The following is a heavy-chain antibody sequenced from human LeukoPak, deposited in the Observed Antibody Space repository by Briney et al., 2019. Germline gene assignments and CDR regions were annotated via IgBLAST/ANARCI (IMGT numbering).Heavy chain of an antibody. Sequence: GGSLRLSCAPSGFTFSSFAMHWVRQAPGKGLEWVAVIWYDGSNKYYADSVKGRFTISRDNSKNTLYLQMNSLRAEDTAVYYCAREAGGGYDSLDYWGQGTLVTVSS. CDR3: AREAGGGYDSLDY. D-gene: IGHD5-12*01. CDR1: GFTFSSFA. CDR2: IWYDGSNK. V-gene: IGHV3-33*01. J-gene: IGHJ4*02.